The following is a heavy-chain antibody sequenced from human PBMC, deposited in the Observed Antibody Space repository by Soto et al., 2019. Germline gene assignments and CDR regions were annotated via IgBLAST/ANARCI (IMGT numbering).Heavy chain of an antibody. D-gene: IGHD3-9*01. V-gene: IGHV4-39*01. CDR3: ARLEGLATISYYFDF. CDR1: GDSINSDKYY. Sequence: QLQESGPGLVKPSETLSLTCSVSGDSINSDKYYWGWIRQPPGTGLEWIGSIYYRGNTYYNPSLQIRVTISLDKSKSQFSLRLNSVTAADSAVYFCARLEGLATISYYFDFWGQGAQVTVSS. CDR2: IYYRGNT. J-gene: IGHJ4*02.